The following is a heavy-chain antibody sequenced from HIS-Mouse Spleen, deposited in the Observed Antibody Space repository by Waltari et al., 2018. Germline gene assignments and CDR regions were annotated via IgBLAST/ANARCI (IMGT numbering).Heavy chain of an antibody. D-gene: IGHD2-2*01. CDR2: FDPEDGET. V-gene: IGHV1-24*01. CDR3: ATGAYCSSTSCPEYFQH. Sequence: QVQLVQSGAEVKKPGASVKVSCKVSGYTLTELSMHWVRQAPGKGLGWMGGFDPEDGETIYAQKFQGRVTMTEDTSTDTAYMELSSLRSEDTAVYYCATGAYCSSTSCPEYFQHWGQGTLVTVSS. CDR1: GYTLTELS. J-gene: IGHJ1*01.